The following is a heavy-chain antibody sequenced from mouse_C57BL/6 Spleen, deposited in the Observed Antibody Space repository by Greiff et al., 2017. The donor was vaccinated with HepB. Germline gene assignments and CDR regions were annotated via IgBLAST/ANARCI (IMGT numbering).Heavy chain of an antibody. V-gene: IGHV3-6*01. CDR1: GYSITSGYY. D-gene: IGHD1-1*01. CDR2: ISYDGSN. J-gene: IGHJ4*01. CDR3: AREGNYYAYAMDY. Sequence: EVKLQESGPGLVKPSQSLSLTCSVTGYSITSGYYWNWIRQFPGNKLEWLGYISYDGSNNYNPSLKNRISITRDTSKNQFFLKLNSVTTEDTATYYCAREGNYYAYAMDYWGQGTSVTVSS.